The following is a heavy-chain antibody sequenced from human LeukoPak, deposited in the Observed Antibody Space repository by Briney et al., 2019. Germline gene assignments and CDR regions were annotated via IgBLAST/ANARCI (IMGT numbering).Heavy chain of an antibody. CDR1: GGSFSGYY. D-gene: IGHD6-13*01. J-gene: IGHJ4*02. Sequence: SETLSHTCAVYGGSFSGYYWSWIRQPPGKGLEWIGEINHSGSTNYNPSLKSRVTISVDTSKNQFSLKLSSVTAADTAVYYCARQYSSSWFSFDYWGQGTLVTVSS. CDR2: INHSGST. V-gene: IGHV4-34*01. CDR3: ARQYSSSWFSFDY.